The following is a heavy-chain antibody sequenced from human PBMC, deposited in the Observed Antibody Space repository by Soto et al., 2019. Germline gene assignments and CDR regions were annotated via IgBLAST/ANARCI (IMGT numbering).Heavy chain of an antibody. J-gene: IGHJ4*02. CDR2: IYPGDSDT. CDR1: GYRFTSYW. Sequence: PGESLKISCKASGYRFTSYWIGWVRQMPGKGLEWMAIIYPGDSDTRYSPSFQGQVTISADKSISTAYLQWGSLKASYTAIYYCARQDTNGWYDYWGQGTPVTVSS. D-gene: IGHD6-19*01. V-gene: IGHV5-51*01. CDR3: ARQDTNGWYDY.